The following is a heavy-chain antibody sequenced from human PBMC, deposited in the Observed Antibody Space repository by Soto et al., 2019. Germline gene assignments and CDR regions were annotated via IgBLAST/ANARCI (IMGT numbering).Heavy chain of an antibody. CDR1: GFTFSSYA. CDR2: ISGSGGST. D-gene: IGHD1-26*01. CDR3: AKDREHSGSYPELPTLDY. Sequence: GGSLRLCCAASGFTFSSYAMSWVRQAPGKGLEWVSAISGSGGSTYYADSVKGRFTISRDNSKNTLYLQMNSLRAEDTAVYYCAKDREHSGSYPELPTLDYWGQGTLVTVSS. J-gene: IGHJ4*02. V-gene: IGHV3-23*01.